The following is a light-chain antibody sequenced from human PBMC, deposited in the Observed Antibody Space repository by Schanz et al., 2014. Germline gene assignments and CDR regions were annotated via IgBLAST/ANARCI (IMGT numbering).Light chain of an antibody. V-gene: IGKV1-5*03. J-gene: IGKJ4*01. CDR2: KAS. CDR1: QSFSNW. Sequence: DIQMTQSPSTLSASVGDRVTITCRASQSFSNWLAWYQQKPGKAPKLLIYKASSLESGVPSRFGGSGSGTEFTLTISSLQPDDFATYYCQQYITYPTIFGGGTKVEIK. CDR3: QQYITYPTI.